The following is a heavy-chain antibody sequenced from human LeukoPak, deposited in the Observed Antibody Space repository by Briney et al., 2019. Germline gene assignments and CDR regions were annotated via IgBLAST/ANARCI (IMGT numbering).Heavy chain of an antibody. J-gene: IGHJ6*04. CDR3: ARAGTAMGRMDV. CDR1: GGSISSYY. Sequence: SETLSLTCTVSGGSISSYYWSWIRQPPGKGLEWIGYIYYSGSANYNPSLESRVTISVDTSKNQFSLKLSSVTAADTAVYYCARAGTAMGRMDVWGKGTTVTVSS. CDR2: IYYSGSA. D-gene: IGHD5-18*01. V-gene: IGHV4-59*01.